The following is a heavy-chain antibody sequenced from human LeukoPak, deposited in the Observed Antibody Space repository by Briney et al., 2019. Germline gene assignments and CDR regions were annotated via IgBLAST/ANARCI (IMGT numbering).Heavy chain of an antibody. CDR2: IKSKVSGGTA. J-gene: IGHJ4*02. D-gene: IGHD1-26*01. CDR3: VADVVGGSRGVDY. V-gene: IGHV3-15*01. CDR1: GFTFSSYA. Sequence: LGGSLRLSCAASGFTFSSYAMSWVRQAPGKGLEWVGLIKSKVSGGTADSAAPVKGRFTISRDDSKNTLLLQMNILKTEDTALYYCVADVVGGSRGVDYWGQGTLVTVSS.